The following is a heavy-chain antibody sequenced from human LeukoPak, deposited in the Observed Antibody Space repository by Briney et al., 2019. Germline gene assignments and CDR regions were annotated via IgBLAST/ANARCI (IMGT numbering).Heavy chain of an antibody. CDR3: ARDRSGTYYFDY. CDR2: MRYDGSIK. J-gene: IGHJ4*02. CDR1: GFIFSTYG. Sequence: PGGSLRLSCAASGFIFSTYGMHWVRQAPGKGLEWVAFMRYDGSIKSYADSVKGRFTISRDDSKNTLYLQMSSLRADDTAVYYCARDRSGTYYFDYWGQGTLVTVSS. V-gene: IGHV3-30*02. D-gene: IGHD1-26*01.